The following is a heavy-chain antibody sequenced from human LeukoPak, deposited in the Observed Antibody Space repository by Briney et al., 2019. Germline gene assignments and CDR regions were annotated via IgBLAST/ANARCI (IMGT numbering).Heavy chain of an antibody. CDR2: INWNGGST. J-gene: IGHJ4*02. CDR1: GFTFDDYG. Sequence: PGGSLRLSCAASGFTFDDYGMSWVRQAPGKGLEWVSGINWNGGSTGYADSVKGRFTISRDNAKNSLYLQMNSLRAEDTALYYCARGLFLVGAGAANLNFDYWGQGTLVTVSS. CDR3: ARGLFLVGAGAANLNFDY. V-gene: IGHV3-20*04. D-gene: IGHD1-26*01.